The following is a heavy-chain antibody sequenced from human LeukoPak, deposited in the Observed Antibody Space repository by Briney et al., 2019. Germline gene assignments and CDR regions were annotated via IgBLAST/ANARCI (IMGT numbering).Heavy chain of an antibody. Sequence: ASVKVSCKASGYTFTVCYMHWVRQAPGQGFEWMGWINPNDGDTNYAQKFQGRVTMTRDTSISTAHMEVSRLRSDDTAVYYCARANFLYCSSTTCLFDYWGQGTLVTVSS. CDR3: ARANFLYCSSTTCLFDY. J-gene: IGHJ4*02. D-gene: IGHD2-2*01. V-gene: IGHV1-2*02. CDR1: GYTFTVCY. CDR2: INPNDGDT.